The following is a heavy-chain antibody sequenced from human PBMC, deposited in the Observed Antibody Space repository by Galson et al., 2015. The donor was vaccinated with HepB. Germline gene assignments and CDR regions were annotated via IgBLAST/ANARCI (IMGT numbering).Heavy chain of an antibody. D-gene: IGHD3-3*02. V-gene: IGHV3-73*01. CDR3: TRHLASRGPDY. J-gene: IGHJ4*02. Sequence: SLRLSCAASGFTFSGSAMHWVRQASGKGLEWVGRIRSKVNSYATAYAASVKGRFTISRDDSKNTAYLQMNSLKTEDTAVYYCTRHLASRGPDYWGQGTLVTVSS. CDR2: IRSKVNSYAT. CDR1: GFTFSGSA.